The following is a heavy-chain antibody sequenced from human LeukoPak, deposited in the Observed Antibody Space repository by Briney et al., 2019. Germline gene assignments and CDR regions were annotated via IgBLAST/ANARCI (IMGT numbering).Heavy chain of an antibody. V-gene: IGHV1-24*01. D-gene: IGHD3-9*01. CDR2: FDPEDGET. Sequence: ASVKVSCKVSGYTLTELSMHWVRQAPGKGLEWMGGFDPEDGETIYAQKFQGRVTMTEDTSTDTAYMGLSSLRSEDTAVYYCATGGTYYDILTGYYNVPFDYWGQGTLVTVSS. J-gene: IGHJ4*02. CDR1: GYTLTELS. CDR3: ATGGTYYDILTGYYNVPFDY.